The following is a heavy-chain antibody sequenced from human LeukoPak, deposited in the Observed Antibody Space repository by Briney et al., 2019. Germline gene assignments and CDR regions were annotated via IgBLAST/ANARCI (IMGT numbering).Heavy chain of an antibody. CDR2: IYYSGST. CDR1: GGSISSYY. CDR3: AGDEGIAVAGTGAFDI. D-gene: IGHD6-19*01. Sequence: SETLSLTCTVSGGSISSYYWSWIRQPPGKGLEWIGYIYYSGSTNYNPSLKSRVTISVDTSKNQFSLKLSSVTAADTAVYYCAGDEGIAVAGTGAFDIWGQGTMVTVSS. V-gene: IGHV4-59*01. J-gene: IGHJ3*02.